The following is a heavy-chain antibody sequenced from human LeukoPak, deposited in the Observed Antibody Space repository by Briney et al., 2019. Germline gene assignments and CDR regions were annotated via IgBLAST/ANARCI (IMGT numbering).Heavy chain of an antibody. CDR3: GRDPFWNGDAFDV. J-gene: IGHJ3*01. Sequence: ASVSVSFKASGYTLTDYYMHWVRQAPGQGLEWMGWINPNSGGTNYAQKVQGRVTMTRDTSISTAYMELSRLGSDETAVYYCGRDPFWNGDAFDVWGQGKMVTVSS. D-gene: IGHD3-3*01. V-gene: IGHV1-2*02. CDR1: GYTLTDYY. CDR2: INPNSGGT.